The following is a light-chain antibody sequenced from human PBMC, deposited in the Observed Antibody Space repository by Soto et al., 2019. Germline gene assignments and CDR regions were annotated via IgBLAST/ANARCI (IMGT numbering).Light chain of an antibody. Sequence: EIVLTQSPGTLSLSPGEGATLSCRASLGLGSSYLAWYQQKPGQAPRLLIYGTSRRATGIPDRFSGSGSGTGFTLTISRLEPEDFAVYYCQQYYGSPYTFCQGTKLEI. CDR3: QQYYGSPYT. J-gene: IGKJ2*01. CDR2: GTS. V-gene: IGKV3-20*01. CDR1: LGLGSSY.